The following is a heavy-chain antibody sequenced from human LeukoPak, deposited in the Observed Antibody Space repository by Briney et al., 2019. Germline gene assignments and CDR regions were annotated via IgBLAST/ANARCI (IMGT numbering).Heavy chain of an antibody. Sequence: GGSLRLSCAASGFTFSSYWMSWVRQAPGKGLEWVANIKQDGSEKYYVASVKGRFTISRDNAKNSLYLQMNSLRAEDTAVYYCATEDYYDSSGYYFDYWGQGTLVTVSS. CDR2: IKQDGSEK. CDR1: GFTFSSYW. J-gene: IGHJ4*02. D-gene: IGHD3-22*01. V-gene: IGHV3-7*01. CDR3: ATEDYYDSSGYYFDY.